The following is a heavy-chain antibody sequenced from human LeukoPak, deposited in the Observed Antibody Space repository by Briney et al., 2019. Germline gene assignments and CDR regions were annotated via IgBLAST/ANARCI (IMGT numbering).Heavy chain of an antibody. D-gene: IGHD5-24*01. Sequence: ASVKVSCKASGYTFTSYGISWVRQAPGQGLEWMGWISAYNGNTNYAQKLQGRVTMATDTSTSTAYMELRSLRSDDTAVYYCARELDGGDGYNYGFDYWGQGTLVTVSS. V-gene: IGHV1-18*01. CDR3: ARELDGGDGYNYGFDY. CDR1: GYTFTSYG. CDR2: ISAYNGNT. J-gene: IGHJ4*02.